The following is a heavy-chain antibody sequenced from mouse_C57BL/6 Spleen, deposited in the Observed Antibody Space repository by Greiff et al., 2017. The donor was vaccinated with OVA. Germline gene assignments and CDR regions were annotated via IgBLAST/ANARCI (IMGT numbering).Heavy chain of an antibody. CDR3: TRGDGYPSFAY. J-gene: IGHJ3*01. CDR2: ISSGGDYI. Sequence: EVHLVESGEGLVKPGGSLKLSCAASGFTFSSYAMSWVRQTPEKRLEWVAYISSGGDYIYYADTVKGRFTISRDNARNTLYLQMSSLKSEDTAMYYCTRGDGYPSFAYWGQGTLVTVSA. V-gene: IGHV5-9-1*02. D-gene: IGHD2-3*01. CDR1: GFTFSSYA.